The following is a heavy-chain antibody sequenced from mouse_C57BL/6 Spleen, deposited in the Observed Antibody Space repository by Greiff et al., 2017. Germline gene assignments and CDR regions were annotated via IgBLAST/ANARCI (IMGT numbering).Heavy chain of an antibody. CDR3: AHYDYDGDARVY. CDR1: GYAFSSSW. J-gene: IGHJ4*01. V-gene: IGHV1-82*01. D-gene: IGHD2-4*01. Sequence: QVQLQQSGPELVKPGASVKISCKASGYAFSSSWLNWVKQRPGKGLEWIGRIYPGDGDTNYNGKFKGKATLTVDKSSSTAYMQLSSLTSEASAVYFWAHYDYDGDARVYGGQGPSVT. CDR2: IYPGDGDT.